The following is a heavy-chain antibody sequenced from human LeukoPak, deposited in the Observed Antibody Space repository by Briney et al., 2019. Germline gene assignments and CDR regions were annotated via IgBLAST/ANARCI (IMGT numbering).Heavy chain of an antibody. CDR3: ARRRGGANPFDY. J-gene: IGHJ4*02. CDR1: GGSISSSSYY. D-gene: IGHD1-26*01. CDR2: IYYSGST. Sequence: PSETLSLTCTVSGGSISSSSYYWGWIRQPPGKGLEWIGSIYYSGSTYYNPSLKSRVTISVDTSKNQFSLKLSSVTAADTAVYYCARRRGGANPFDYWGQGTLVTVSS. V-gene: IGHV4-39*01.